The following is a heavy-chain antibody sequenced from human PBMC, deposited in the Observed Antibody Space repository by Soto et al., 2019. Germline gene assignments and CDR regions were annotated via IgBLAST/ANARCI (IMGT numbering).Heavy chain of an antibody. CDR1: GFTFSSYG. Sequence: QVQLVESGGGVVQPGRSLRLSCAASGFTFSSYGMHWVRQAPGKGLEWVAVIWYDGSNKYYADSVKGRFTISRDNSKNTLYLQMNSLRAEDTAVYYCARAYRILERLPTFDYWGQGTLVTVSS. D-gene: IGHD3-3*01. V-gene: IGHV3-33*01. CDR2: IWYDGSNK. CDR3: ARAYRILERLPTFDY. J-gene: IGHJ4*02.